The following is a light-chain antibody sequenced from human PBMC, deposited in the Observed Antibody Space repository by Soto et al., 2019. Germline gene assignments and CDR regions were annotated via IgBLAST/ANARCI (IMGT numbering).Light chain of an antibody. J-gene: IGLJ2*01. Sequence: QAVVTQEPSLTVSPGGTVTLTCGSSTGTVTSGHYPYWFQQKPGQAPRTLIFDTSNKHSWTPARFSGSLLGGKAALTLSGAQPEDEADYYCFLTYSGARVFGGGTKLTVL. V-gene: IGLV7-46*01. CDR3: FLTYSGARV. CDR1: TGTVTSGHY. CDR2: DTS.